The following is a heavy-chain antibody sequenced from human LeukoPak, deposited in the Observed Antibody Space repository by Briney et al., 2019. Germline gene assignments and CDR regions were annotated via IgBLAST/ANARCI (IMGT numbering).Heavy chain of an antibody. Sequence: GGSLRLSCAASGFTFSSYGMHWVRQAPGKGLEWVAFIRYDGSNKYYADSVKGRFTISRDNSKNTLCLQMNSLRAEDTAVYYCARQGGATGYSSSWYRYFDYWGQGTLVTVSS. V-gene: IGHV3-30*02. CDR2: IRYDGSNK. CDR1: GFTFSSYG. CDR3: ARQGGATGYSSSWYRYFDY. J-gene: IGHJ4*02. D-gene: IGHD6-13*01.